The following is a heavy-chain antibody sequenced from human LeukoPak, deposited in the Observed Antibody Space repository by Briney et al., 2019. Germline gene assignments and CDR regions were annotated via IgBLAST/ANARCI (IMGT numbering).Heavy chain of an antibody. Sequence: PSETLSLTCTVSGGSIRGSSYYWGWIRQPPGKGLECIGSIHYSGSTYYNPSLKSRVTISVDTSKNQFSLRVSSVAAADTAVYYCATDLGGCSGYDFASFDYWGQGTLVTVSS. CDR1: GGSIRGSSYY. V-gene: IGHV4-39*01. CDR2: IHYSGST. D-gene: IGHD5-12*01. J-gene: IGHJ4*02. CDR3: ATDLGGCSGYDFASFDY.